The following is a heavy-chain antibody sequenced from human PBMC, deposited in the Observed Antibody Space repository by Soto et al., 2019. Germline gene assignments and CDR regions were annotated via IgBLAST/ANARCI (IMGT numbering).Heavy chain of an antibody. J-gene: IGHJ4*02. CDR1: GGSISSYY. CDR2: IYYSGST. V-gene: IGHV4-59*01. CDR3: ASGRGYSYGSFEY. Sequence: PSETLSLTCTVSGGSISSYYWSWIRQPPGKGLEWIGYIYYSGSTNYNPSLKSRVTISVDTSKNQFSLKLSSVAAADTAVYYCASGRGYSYGSFEYWGQGTLVTVSS. D-gene: IGHD5-18*01.